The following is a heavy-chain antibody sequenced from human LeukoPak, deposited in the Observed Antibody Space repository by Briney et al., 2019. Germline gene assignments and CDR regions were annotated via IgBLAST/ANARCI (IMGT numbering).Heavy chain of an antibody. CDR1: GFTFSSYA. J-gene: IGHJ6*03. V-gene: IGHV3-23*01. Sequence: GGSLRLSCAASGFTFSSYAMTWFRQAPGKGLEWVSTISGSGRTTYYADSVKGRFTISRDNSKNTLYLQMNSLRAEDTAVYYCAKGDNNWNYRSGTYYYYMDVWGKGTTVTVSS. CDR3: AKGDNNWNYRSGTYYYYMDV. CDR2: ISGSGRTT. D-gene: IGHD1-7*01.